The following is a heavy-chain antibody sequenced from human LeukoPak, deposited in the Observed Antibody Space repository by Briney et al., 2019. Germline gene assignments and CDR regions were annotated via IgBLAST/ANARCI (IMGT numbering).Heavy chain of an antibody. CDR1: GGSFSGYY. J-gene: IGHJ6*02. CDR2: INHSGST. D-gene: IGHD2-15*01. CDR3: ARVKGVVAATYYYYYYGMDV. V-gene: IGHV4-34*01. Sequence: SETLSLTCAVCGGSFSGYYWSWIRQPPGKGLEWIGEINHSGSTNYNPSLKSRVTISVDTSKNQFSLKLSSVTAADTAVYYCARVKGVVAATYYYYYYGMDVWGQGTTVTVSS.